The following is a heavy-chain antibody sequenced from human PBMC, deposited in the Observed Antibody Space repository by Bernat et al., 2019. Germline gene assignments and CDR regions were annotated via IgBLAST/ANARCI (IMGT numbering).Heavy chain of an antibody. D-gene: IGHD3-3*01. CDR2: IRSKAYGGTT. CDR1: GFTFGDYA. Sequence: EVQLVESGGGLVKPGRSLRLSCTASGFTFGDYAMSWFRQAPGKGLVWVGFIRSKAYGGTTEYAASVKGRFTISRDDSKSIAYLQMNSLKTEDTAVYYCTRDIGVLRFLEWLLYGFDYWGQGTLVTVSS. CDR3: TRDIGVLRFLEWLLYGFDY. V-gene: IGHV3-49*05. J-gene: IGHJ4*02.